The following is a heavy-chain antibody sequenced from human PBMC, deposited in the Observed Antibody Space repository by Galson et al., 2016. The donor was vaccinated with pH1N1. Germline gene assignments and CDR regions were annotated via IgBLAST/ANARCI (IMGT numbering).Heavy chain of an antibody. V-gene: IGHV2-70*01. CDR2: IDWDDDK. Sequence: PALVKPTQTLTLTCTFSGFSLRTSGMCVSWIRQPPGKALEWLALIDWDDDKYYSTSLKTRLTISKDTSKNQVVLTMTNMDPVDTATYYCALFLDGDYQGNFDSWGQGTLVAASS. CDR1: GFSLRTSGMC. J-gene: IGHJ4*02. CDR3: ALFLDGDYQGNFDS. D-gene: IGHD4-17*01.